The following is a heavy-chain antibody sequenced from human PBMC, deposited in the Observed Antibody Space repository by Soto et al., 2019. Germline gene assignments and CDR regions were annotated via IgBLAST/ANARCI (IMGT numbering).Heavy chain of an antibody. CDR3: GKERRGSGWSVCNF. CDR1: GFTFRDYA. D-gene: IGHD6-19*01. Sequence: HPGGSLRLSCAASGFTFRDYAMSWVRQAPGKGLEWLSDISGNGDSARHAESVKGRFTISRDNSRNTLYLQMNRLRVDDTAVYYCGKERRGSGWSVCNFWGQGTLVTVSS. J-gene: IGHJ4*02. V-gene: IGHV3-23*01. CDR2: ISGNGDSA.